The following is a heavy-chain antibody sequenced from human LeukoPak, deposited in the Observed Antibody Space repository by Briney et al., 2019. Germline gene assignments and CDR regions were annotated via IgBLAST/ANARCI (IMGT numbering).Heavy chain of an antibody. V-gene: IGHV3-48*01. CDR2: ITGGGKGE. CDR1: GFTFKSYS. Sequence: RGSLRLSCAASGFTFKSYSMNWVRQAPGKGLEWLSYITGGGKGESYADSVRGRFTISRDNAKNSLYLQMDSLRGDDTAVYFCARDQYYASDYWGQGTLVTVSS. J-gene: IGHJ4*02. D-gene: IGHD2/OR15-2a*01. CDR3: ARDQYYASDY.